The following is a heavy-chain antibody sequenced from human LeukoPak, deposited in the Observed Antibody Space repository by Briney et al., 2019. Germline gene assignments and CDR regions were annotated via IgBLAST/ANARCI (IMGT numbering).Heavy chain of an antibody. D-gene: IGHD2-15*01. CDR3: GRESLGGGYDAFDI. Sequence: GGSLRLSCTASGFTFTSHSLIWVRPAPGKGLEWVSYISTSSSTIYYTDSERGRFTLSRDNAKHSLYPQMNSLRAEDTAVYYCGRESLGGGYDAFDIWGQGTMVTVPS. V-gene: IGHV3-48*01. CDR2: ISTSSSTI. CDR1: GFTFTSHS. J-gene: IGHJ3*02.